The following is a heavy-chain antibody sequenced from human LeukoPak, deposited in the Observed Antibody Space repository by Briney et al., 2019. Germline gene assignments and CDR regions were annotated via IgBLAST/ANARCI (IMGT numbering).Heavy chain of an antibody. CDR3: ARDGRSLLDY. D-gene: IGHD1-1*01. CDR1: GFTFSSYS. CDR2: IYSGGST. J-gene: IGHJ4*02. Sequence: GGSLRLSCAASGFTFSSYSMNWVRQAPGKGLEWVSVIYSGGSTYYADSVKGRFTISRDNSKNTLYLQMNSLRAEDTAVYYCARDGRSLLDYWGQGTLVTVSS. V-gene: IGHV3-53*01.